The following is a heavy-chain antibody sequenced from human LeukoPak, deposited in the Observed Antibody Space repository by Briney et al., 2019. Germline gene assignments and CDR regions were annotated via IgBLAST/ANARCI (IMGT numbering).Heavy chain of an antibody. CDR3: AREGGPPPAYSGSNGVGDY. V-gene: IGHV1-18*01. CDR1: GYTFTNYG. D-gene: IGHD1-26*01. J-gene: IGHJ4*02. CDR2: ISGYNGNT. Sequence: ASVKVSCKASGYTFTNYGISWVRQAPGQGLEWMGWISGYNGNTNYAQKLQGRVTMTTDTSTRTAYMELRSLRYDDTAVYYCAREGGPPPAYSGSNGVGDYWGQGTLVTVSP.